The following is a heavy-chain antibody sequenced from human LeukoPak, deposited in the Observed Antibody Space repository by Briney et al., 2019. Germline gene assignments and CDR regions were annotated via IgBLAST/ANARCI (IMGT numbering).Heavy chain of an antibody. CDR1: GGSISSGGYY. CDR2: IYYSGST. V-gene: IGHV4-31*03. D-gene: IGHD6-13*01. J-gene: IGHJ6*04. CDR3: ARGSPGIAAAVKIFFDV. Sequence: KASETLSLTCTVSGGSISSGGYYWSWIRQHPGKGLEWIGYIYYSGSTYYNPSLKSRVTISVDTSKNQFSLKLSSVTAADTAVYYCARGSPGIAAAVKIFFDVWGKGTTVTVSS.